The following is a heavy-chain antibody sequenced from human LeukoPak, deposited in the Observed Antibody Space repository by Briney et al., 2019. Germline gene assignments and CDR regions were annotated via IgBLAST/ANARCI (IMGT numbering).Heavy chain of an antibody. J-gene: IGHJ4*02. D-gene: IGHD2-21*02. V-gene: IGHV5-51*01. CDR2: IYPGDSDT. CDR1: GYSFTSYW. CDR3: ARGAYCGGGCYSDFDY. Sequence: GESLKISCKGSGYSFTSYWIGWVRQMPGKGLEWMGIIYPGDSDTRYSPSFQGQVTISADKSISTAYLQWSSLKASDTAMYYCARGAYCGGGCYSDFDYWGQGTLVTVSS.